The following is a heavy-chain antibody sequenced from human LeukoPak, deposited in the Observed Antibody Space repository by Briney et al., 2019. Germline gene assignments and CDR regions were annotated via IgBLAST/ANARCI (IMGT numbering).Heavy chain of an antibody. D-gene: IGHD3-3*01. CDR2: INAGNGNT. CDR3: ARDQFITIFGVVITNWFDP. Sequence: ASVKVSFKASGYTFTSYYMHWVRQAPGQGLEWMGWINAGNGNTKYSQKFQGRVTITRDTSASTAYMELSSLRSEDTAVYYCARDQFITIFGVVITNWFDPWGQGTLVTVSS. V-gene: IGHV1-3*01. CDR1: GYTFTSYY. J-gene: IGHJ5*02.